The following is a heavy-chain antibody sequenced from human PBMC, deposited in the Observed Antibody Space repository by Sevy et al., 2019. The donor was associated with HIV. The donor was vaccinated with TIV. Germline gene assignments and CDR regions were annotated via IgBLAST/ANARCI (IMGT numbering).Heavy chain of an antibody. CDR1: GGSISSYY. Sequence: SETLSLTCTVSGGSISSYYWNWIRQSPGKGLEWIGYIYHSGSTNYNPSLTSRVTISVDTSKNQFSLKLSSGTAADTAVYYCARDRTRGGFDSWGQGTLVTVSS. CDR3: ARDRTRGGFDS. D-gene: IGHD2-15*01. CDR2: IYHSGST. J-gene: IGHJ4*02. V-gene: IGHV4-59*01.